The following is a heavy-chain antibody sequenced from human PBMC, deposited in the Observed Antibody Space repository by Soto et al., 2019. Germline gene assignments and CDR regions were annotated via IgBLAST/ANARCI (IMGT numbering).Heavy chain of an antibody. J-gene: IGHJ4*02. V-gene: IGHV4-4*02. Sequence: SETMSLTCAVSGGSISSRNWWTWVSQPPGKGLEWIGEIYHSGSTNYNPSLKSRVTISVDKWKNQFSLQLRSMTAADSAVYYCARVDYYDSRPFEYWGQGTPVTVSS. CDR3: ARVDYYDSRPFEY. D-gene: IGHD3-22*01. CDR2: IYHSGST. CDR1: GGSISSRNW.